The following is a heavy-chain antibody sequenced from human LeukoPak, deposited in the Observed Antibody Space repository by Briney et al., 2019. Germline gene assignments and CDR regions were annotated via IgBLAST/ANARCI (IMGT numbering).Heavy chain of an antibody. V-gene: IGHV3-43*02. D-gene: IGHD6-19*01. J-gene: IGHJ1*01. CDR2: VSGDATST. CDR3: AKGEIALAGNYFQY. CDR1: GFAFEDYA. Sequence: GGSLRLSCAASGFAFEDYAMHWVRQAPGKGLEWVCVVSGDATSTYYADSVKGRFTISRDNGKSSLYLQMDSLRPEDTALYYCAKGEIALAGNYFQYWGQGSLVTVSS.